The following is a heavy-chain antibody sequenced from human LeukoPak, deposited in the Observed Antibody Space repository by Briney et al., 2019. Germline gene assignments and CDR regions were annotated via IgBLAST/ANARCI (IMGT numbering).Heavy chain of an antibody. J-gene: IGHJ4*02. CDR3: ARDDGDYVPFDY. Sequence: GGSLRLSCAASGFTFSSYTMNWVRQAPGKGPEWVSSITSSSSYIYYADSVKGRFTISRDNARNSLYLQMNNLRAEDTAVYYCARDDGDYVPFDYWGQGTLVTVSS. D-gene: IGHD4-17*01. CDR2: ITSSSSYI. CDR1: GFTFSSYT. V-gene: IGHV3-21*01.